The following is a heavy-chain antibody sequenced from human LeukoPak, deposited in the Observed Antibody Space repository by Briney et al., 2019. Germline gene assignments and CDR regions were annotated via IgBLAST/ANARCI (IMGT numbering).Heavy chain of an antibody. Sequence: GGSLRLSCAASGFTFSSYWMHWVRQAPGKGLIWVSRINSDGHDTSYADSVKGRFTISRDNAKNTLYLQMNSLRAEDTAVYYCAKDNPNFGYGGNSAEYFQHWGQGTLVTVSS. CDR2: INSDGHDT. V-gene: IGHV3-74*01. J-gene: IGHJ1*01. D-gene: IGHD4-23*01. CDR1: GFTFSSYW. CDR3: AKDNPNFGYGGNSAEYFQH.